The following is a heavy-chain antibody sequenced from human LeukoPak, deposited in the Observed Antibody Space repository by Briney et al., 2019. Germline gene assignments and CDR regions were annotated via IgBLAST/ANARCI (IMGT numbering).Heavy chain of an antibody. J-gene: IGHJ4*02. CDR1: GYSISSGYY. CDR2: IYHSGST. D-gene: IGHD3-22*01. V-gene: IGHV4-38-2*01. Sequence: KTSETLSLTCAVSGYSISSGYYWGWIRQPPGKGLEWIGSIYHSGSTYYNPSLKSRVTISVDTSKNQFSLKLSSVTAADTAVYYCARAPYYYDSSGDLFPSFFDYWGQGTLVTVSS. CDR3: ARAPYYYDSSGDLFPSFFDY.